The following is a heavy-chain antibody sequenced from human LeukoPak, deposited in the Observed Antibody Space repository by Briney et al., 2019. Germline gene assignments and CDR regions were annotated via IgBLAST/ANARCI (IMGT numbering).Heavy chain of an antibody. CDR2: IIPILGIA. V-gene: IGHV1-69*04. D-gene: IGHD3-22*01. CDR1: GGTFSSYA. J-gene: IGHJ4*02. Sequence: SVKVSCKASGGTFSSYAISWVRQAPGQGLEWMGRIIPILGIANYAQKLQGRVTMTTDTSTSTAYMELRSLRSDDTAVYYCASSRGRDYYDSSGYLGYWGQGTLVTVSS. CDR3: ASSRGRDYYDSSGYLGY.